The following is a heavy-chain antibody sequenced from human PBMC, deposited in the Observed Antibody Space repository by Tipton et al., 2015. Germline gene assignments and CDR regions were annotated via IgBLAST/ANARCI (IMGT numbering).Heavy chain of an antibody. CDR2: IYASGTT. D-gene: IGHD3-3*01. J-gene: IGHJ4*02. CDR1: GGFINPYY. V-gene: IGHV4-59*05. CDR3: ATLDFWMGFDH. Sequence: LRLSCTLSGGFINPYYWSWIRQPAGKRLEWIGRIYASGTTYYNPSLKSRVTISVDTSKNQFSLKLSSVTAADTAVFYCATLDFWMGFDHWGQGTLVTVSS.